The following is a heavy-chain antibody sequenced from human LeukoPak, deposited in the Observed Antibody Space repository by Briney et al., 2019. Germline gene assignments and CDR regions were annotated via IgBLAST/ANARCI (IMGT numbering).Heavy chain of an antibody. CDR2: IWYDGSNK. Sequence: GGSLRLSCAASGFTFSSYGMHWVRQAPGKGLEWVAVIWYDGSNKYYADSVKGRFTISRDNSKNTLYLQMNSLRAEDTAVYYCAKEEDLHSSGWYGVPYFDYWGQGTLVTVSS. V-gene: IGHV3-33*06. CDR3: AKEEDLHSSGWYGVPYFDY. D-gene: IGHD6-19*01. J-gene: IGHJ4*02. CDR1: GFTFSSYG.